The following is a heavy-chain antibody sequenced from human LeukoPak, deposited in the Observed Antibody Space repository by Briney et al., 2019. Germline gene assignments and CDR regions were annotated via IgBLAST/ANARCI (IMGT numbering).Heavy chain of an antibody. J-gene: IGHJ6*03. V-gene: IGHV4-34*01. CDR2: INHSGST. D-gene: IGHD2-2*01. CDR3: ARVLGYCSSTSCYRFYYYYYMDV. CDR1: GGSFSGYY. Sequence: SETLSLTCAVYGGSFSGYYWSWIRQPPGKGLEWIGEINHSGSTNYNPSLKSRVTISVDTSKNQFSLKLSSVTAADTAVYYCARVLGYCSSTSCYRFYYYYYMDVWGKGTTVTVSS.